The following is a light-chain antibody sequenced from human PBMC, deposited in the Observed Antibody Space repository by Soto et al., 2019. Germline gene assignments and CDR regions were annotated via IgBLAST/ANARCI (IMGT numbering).Light chain of an antibody. CDR3: TSYAGSDIFV. J-gene: IGLJ1*01. CDR1: SSDIGGYNY. CDR2: AVT. Sequence: QSALTQPPSASGSPGQSVTISCTGTSSDIGGYNYVSWYQQHPGKAPKLVIYAVTKRPSGVPDRFSGSKSGNTASLTVSGLQADDEADYYCTSYAGSDIFVFGTGTKVTVL. V-gene: IGLV2-8*01.